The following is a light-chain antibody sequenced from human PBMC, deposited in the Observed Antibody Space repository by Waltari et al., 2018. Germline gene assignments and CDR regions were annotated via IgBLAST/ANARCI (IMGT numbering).Light chain of an antibody. J-gene: IGKJ5*01. CDR2: GAS. CDR3: QQHNSYPIT. V-gene: IGKV1-9*01. CDR1: QDISSH. Sequence: IQLTQSPSFLSASVGDRVTLTCRASQDISSHLAWYQKYPGKAPKLLVYGASTLGRGVPSGFSGRRSGTEFTLTFSSLQPEDFATYCCQQHNSYPITFGQGKRREI.